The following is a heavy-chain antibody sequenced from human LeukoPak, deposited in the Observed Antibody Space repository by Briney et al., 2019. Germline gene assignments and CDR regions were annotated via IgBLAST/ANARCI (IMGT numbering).Heavy chain of an antibody. CDR2: MNPNSGNT. CDR3: AKDGSCISRSGNDCWTHFDY. J-gene: IGHJ4*02. Sequence: ASVKVSCKASGYTFTSYDINWVRQATGQGLEWMGWMNPNSGNTGYAQKFQGRVTITRNASVSTAYMELSSLRTEDTALYYCAKDGSCISRSGNDCWTHFDYWGQGTLVTVSS. D-gene: IGHD2-21*02. CDR1: GYTFTSYD. V-gene: IGHV1-8*03.